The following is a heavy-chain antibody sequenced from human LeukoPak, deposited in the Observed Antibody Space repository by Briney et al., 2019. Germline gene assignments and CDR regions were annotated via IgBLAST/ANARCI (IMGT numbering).Heavy chain of an antibody. Sequence: ASVKVSCKASGYTFTGYYMHWVRQAPGQVLEWMGWINPNSGGTNYAQKFQGRVTMTRDTSISTAYMELSRLRSDDTAVYYCARVSTQGNWFDPWGQGTLVTVSS. CDR1: GYTFTGYY. CDR2: INPNSGGT. CDR3: ARVSTQGNWFDP. V-gene: IGHV1-2*02. D-gene: IGHD2/OR15-2a*01. J-gene: IGHJ5*02.